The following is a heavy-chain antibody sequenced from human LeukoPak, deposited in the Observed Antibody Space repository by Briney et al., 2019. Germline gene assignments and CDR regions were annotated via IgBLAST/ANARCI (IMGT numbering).Heavy chain of an antibody. CDR3: ARTRSSYYDSREGAFDI. D-gene: IGHD3-22*01. J-gene: IGHJ3*02. CDR2: VYHSGTT. V-gene: IGHV4-38-2*02. CDR1: GYSISSDYY. Sequence: SETLSLXCSVSGYSISSDYYWGWIRQPPGKGLEWIGSVYHSGTTYYSPSRKSRVTISLDMSKNQFSLRLSSVTAADTAVYYCARTRSSYYDSREGAFDIWGQGTMVTVSS.